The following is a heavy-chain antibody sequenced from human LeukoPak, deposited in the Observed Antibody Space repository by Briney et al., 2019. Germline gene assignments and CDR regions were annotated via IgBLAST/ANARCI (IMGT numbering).Heavy chain of an antibody. CDR3: ARDRGPRYCSSTSCLTGFDP. Sequence: PGGSLRLSCAASGFTFSSYAMHWVRQAPSKGLEWVAVISYDGSNKYYADSVKGRFTISRDNSKNTLYLQMNSLRAEDTAVYYCARDRGPRYCSSTSCLTGFDPWGQGTLVTVSS. J-gene: IGHJ5*02. CDR1: GFTFSSYA. CDR2: ISYDGSNK. D-gene: IGHD2-2*01. V-gene: IGHV3-30*01.